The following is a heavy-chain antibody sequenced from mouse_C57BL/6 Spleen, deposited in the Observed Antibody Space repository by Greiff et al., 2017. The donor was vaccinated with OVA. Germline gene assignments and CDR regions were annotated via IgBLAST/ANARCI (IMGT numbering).Heavy chain of an antibody. J-gene: IGHJ1*03. CDR1: GFTFSDYY. V-gene: IGHV5-16*01. D-gene: IGHD1-1*01. CDR2: INYDGSST. Sequence: EVQLVESEGGLVQPGSSMKLSCTASGFTFSDYYMAWVRQVPEKGLEWVANINYDGSSTYYMDSLKSSFIISRDNAKNILSLQMSSLKSEDTATYDCARDYYGSSYGWYVDVWGTGTTVTVSS. CDR3: ARDYYGSSYGWYVDV.